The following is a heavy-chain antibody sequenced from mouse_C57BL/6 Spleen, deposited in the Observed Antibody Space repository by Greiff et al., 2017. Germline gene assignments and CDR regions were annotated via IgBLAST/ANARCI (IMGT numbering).Heavy chain of an antibody. D-gene: IGHD2-4*01. J-gene: IGHJ2*01. V-gene: IGHV14-4*01. CDR3: TPITTGYYFDY. Sequence: VQLQQSGAELVRPGASVKLSCTASGFNIKDDYMHWVKQRPEQGLEWIGWIDPENGDTEYASKFQGKATITADTSSNTAYLQLSSLTSDDTAVYYCTPITTGYYFDYWGQGTTLTVSS. CDR2: IDPENGDT. CDR1: GFNIKDDY.